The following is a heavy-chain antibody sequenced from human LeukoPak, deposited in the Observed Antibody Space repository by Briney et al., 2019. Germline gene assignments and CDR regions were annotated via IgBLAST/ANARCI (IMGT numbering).Heavy chain of an antibody. V-gene: IGHV3-74*01. CDR3: ARLPLGAFGEVLNFDY. Sequence: SGGSLRLSCAASGFTFSSYWMHWVRQAPGKGLVWVSRINSDGSSTSYADSVKGRFTISRDNAKNTLYLQMNSLRAEDTAVYYCARLPLGAFGEVLNFDYWGQGTPVTVSS. CDR1: GFTFSSYW. D-gene: IGHD3-10*01. CDR2: INSDGSST. J-gene: IGHJ4*02.